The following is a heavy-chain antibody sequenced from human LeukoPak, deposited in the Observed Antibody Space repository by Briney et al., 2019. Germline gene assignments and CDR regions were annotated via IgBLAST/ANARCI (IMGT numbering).Heavy chain of an antibody. CDR3: ARAGVGALGDY. J-gene: IGHJ4*02. CDR1: GFTFSSYG. V-gene: IGHV3-33*01. Sequence: GGSLRLSCAASGFTFSSYGMHWVRQAPGKGLEWLALIWYDGSNKYYGDSVKGRFTISRDNSKNTVYLQMNSPRAEDTAVYYCARAGVGALGDYWGQGTLVTVSS. CDR2: IWYDGSNK. D-gene: IGHD2-8*01.